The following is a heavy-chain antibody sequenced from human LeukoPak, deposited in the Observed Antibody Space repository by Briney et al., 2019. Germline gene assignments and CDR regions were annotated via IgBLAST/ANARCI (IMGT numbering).Heavy chain of an antibody. V-gene: IGHV3-23*01. CDR1: GFTFSSYA. CDR3: AKHSSGWYGDAFDS. CDR2: ISDSGGST. J-gene: IGHJ3*02. D-gene: IGHD6-19*01. Sequence: GGSLRLSCAASGFTFSSYAMSWVRQAPGKGLEWVSAISDSGGSTYYADSVKGRFTISRDNPKNTLYLQMNSLRAEDTAVYYCAKHSSGWYGDAFDSWGQGTMVSVSS.